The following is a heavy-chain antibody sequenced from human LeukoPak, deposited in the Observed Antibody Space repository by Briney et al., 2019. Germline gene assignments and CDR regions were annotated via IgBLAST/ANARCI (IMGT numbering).Heavy chain of an antibody. CDR2: IYPNSGGT. CDR3: AREFPRTSGFDY. CDR1: VYTFTGYY. D-gene: IGHD1-26*01. J-gene: IGHJ4*02. V-gene: IGHV1-2*02. Sequence: GASVKVSCKASVYTFTGYYMHWVRQAPGQGLEGMGWIYPNSGGTGYAQNFQGRVTMTWDTSITTAYMELNRLTSDDTAVYYCAREFPRTSGFDYWGQGSLVTVSS.